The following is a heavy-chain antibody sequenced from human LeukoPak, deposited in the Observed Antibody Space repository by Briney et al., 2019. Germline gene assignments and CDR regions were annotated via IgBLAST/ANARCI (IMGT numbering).Heavy chain of an antibody. CDR3: ARGGLRGSIDY. D-gene: IGHD3-10*01. CDR2: IDSDGSGT. CDR1: GFTFSGYW. V-gene: IGHV3-74*01. J-gene: IGHJ4*02. Sequence: PGGSLRLSCTASGFTFSGYWMHWVRQAPGKGLAWVSRIDSDGSGTTHADSVKGRFTISRDNAKNSLYLQMNSLRAEDTAVYYCARGGLRGSIDYWGQGTLVTVSS.